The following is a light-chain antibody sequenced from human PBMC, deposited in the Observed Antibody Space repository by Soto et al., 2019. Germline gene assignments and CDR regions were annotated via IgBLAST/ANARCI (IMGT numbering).Light chain of an antibody. CDR3: QHYNSYSYA. V-gene: IGKV1-5*03. CDR1: QTISSW. J-gene: IGKJ1*01. CDR2: KAS. Sequence: DIQMTQSPSTLSGSVGDRVTITCRASQTISSWLAWYQQKPGKAPKLLIYKASTLKSGVLSRFSCSVSGTEFTITISSLQPDDFATYYCQHYNSYSYAFGQGTKVELK.